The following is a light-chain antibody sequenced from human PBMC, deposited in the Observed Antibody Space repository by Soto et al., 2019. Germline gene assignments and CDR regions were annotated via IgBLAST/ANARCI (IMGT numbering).Light chain of an antibody. CDR1: RSNIGTNT. J-gene: IGLJ2*01. CDR2: SND. V-gene: IGLV1-44*01. Sequence: QSVLTQPPSASVSPGQRVTISCSGSRSNIGTNTVNWYQHLPGTAPKLLIFSNDQRPSGVPDRFSGSKSGTSASLANSGLQCEDEADYFCTTWYDSLNGPVFGGGTKLTVL. CDR3: TTWYDSLNGPV.